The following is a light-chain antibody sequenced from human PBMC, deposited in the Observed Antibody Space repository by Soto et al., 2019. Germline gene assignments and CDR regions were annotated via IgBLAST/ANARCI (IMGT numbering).Light chain of an antibody. J-gene: IGLJ2*01. V-gene: IGLV1-44*01. CDR2: TNT. Sequence: QAVLTQPPSASGTPGQRVTISCSGNNSNIGRSTVNWYQQLPGTAPKLLIYTNTERPSGVPDRFSGSRSGTSASLAITGLQADDEAYYYCASWDERLNGYMIFGGGTKLTVL. CDR3: ASWDERLNGYMI. CDR1: NSNIGRST.